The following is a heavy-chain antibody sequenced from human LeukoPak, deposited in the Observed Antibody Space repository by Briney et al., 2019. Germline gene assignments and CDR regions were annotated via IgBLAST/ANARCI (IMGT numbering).Heavy chain of an antibody. CDR3: ARESIAVAGAPFDY. J-gene: IGHJ4*02. Sequence: SGGSLRLSCAASGFTFSSYEMNWVRQAGGKGVEWVSYISSGSTIYYADSVKGRFTISRDNAKNSLYLQMNSLRAEDTAVYYCARESIAVAGAPFDYWGQGTLVTVSS. CDR1: GFTFSSYE. D-gene: IGHD6-19*01. CDR2: ISSGSTI. V-gene: IGHV3-48*03.